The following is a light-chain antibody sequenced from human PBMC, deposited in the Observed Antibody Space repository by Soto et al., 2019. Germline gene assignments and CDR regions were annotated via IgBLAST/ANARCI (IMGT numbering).Light chain of an antibody. CDR3: QQRSYWPPYT. Sequence: EIVLTQSPATLSLSPGERATLSCRASQSVSSDLAWYQQKPGQPPRLLIYDASTRAAGIPARFSGSGSGTDFTITISSIESEDSAVYYCQQRSYWPPYTFGQGTKVEIK. CDR2: DAS. CDR1: QSVSSD. V-gene: IGKV3-11*01. J-gene: IGKJ2*01.